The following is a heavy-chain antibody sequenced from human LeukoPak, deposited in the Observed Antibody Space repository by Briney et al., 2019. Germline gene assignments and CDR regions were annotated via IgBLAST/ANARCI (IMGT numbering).Heavy chain of an antibody. V-gene: IGHV4-39*07. Sequence: SETLSLTCTVSGGSISSSSYYWGWIRQPPGKGLEWIGSIYYSGSTYYNPSLKSRVTISVDTSKNQFSLKLSSVTAADTAVYYCARVSAPGYYYYYMDVWGKGTTVTVPS. J-gene: IGHJ6*03. CDR1: GGSISSSSYY. CDR3: ARVSAPGYYYYYMDV. D-gene: IGHD3-3*01. CDR2: IYYSGST.